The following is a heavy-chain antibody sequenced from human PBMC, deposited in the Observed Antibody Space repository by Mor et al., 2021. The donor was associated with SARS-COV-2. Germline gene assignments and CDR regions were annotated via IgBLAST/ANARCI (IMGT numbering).Heavy chain of an antibody. Sequence: GGSTRYAQNFQGRVTMTIDTSTSTLYMEMSSLRSEDTAVYYCVWGSYRELDYWGQGTLVTVSS. J-gene: IGHJ4*02. CDR3: VWGSYRELDY. D-gene: IGHD3-16*02. CDR2: GGST. V-gene: IGHV1-46*01.